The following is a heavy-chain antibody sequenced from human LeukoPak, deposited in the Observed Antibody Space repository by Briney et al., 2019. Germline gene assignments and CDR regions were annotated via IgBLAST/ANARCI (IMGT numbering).Heavy chain of an antibody. J-gene: IGHJ3*02. CDR1: GYSFTSYW. D-gene: IGHD2-2*01. V-gene: IGHV5-51*01. CDR3: ARRLVVPAAKDAYDI. Sequence: GESLKISCKGSGYSFTSYWIAWVRQMPGKGLEWMGIIYPGDSDTRYSPSFQGQVTISADKSISTAYLQWSSLQASDTAMYYCARRLVVPAAKDAYDIWGQGTVVTVSS. CDR2: IYPGDSDT.